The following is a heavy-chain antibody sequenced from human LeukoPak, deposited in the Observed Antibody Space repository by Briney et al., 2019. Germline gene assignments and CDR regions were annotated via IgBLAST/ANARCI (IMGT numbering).Heavy chain of an antibody. D-gene: IGHD2-2*02. J-gene: IGHJ4*02. CDR2: IHYSGST. Sequence: SETLSLTCSVSNGSISSHFWTWVRQPPGKGLEWIGHIHYSGSTNYNPSLRSRVTMSLDTSKNQFSLKLTSVTAADTAIFYCARLRPLLDQLLYFAFDSWGQGTLVTVSS. CDR1: NGSISSHF. V-gene: IGHV4-59*11. CDR3: ARLRPLLDQLLYFAFDS.